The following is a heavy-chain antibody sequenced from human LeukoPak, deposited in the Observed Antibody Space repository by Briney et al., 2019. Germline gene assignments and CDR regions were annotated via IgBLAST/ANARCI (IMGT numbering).Heavy chain of an antibody. J-gene: IGHJ4*02. V-gene: IGHV4-39*01. Sequence: PSETLSLTCTVSGGSISSSSYYWGWIRQPPGKGLEWIGSIYYSGSTYYNPSLKSRVTIFVDTSKNQFSLKLSSVTAADTAMYYCARQAVGAITTGARYFDYWGQGTLVTVSS. CDR2: IYYSGST. D-gene: IGHD1-26*01. CDR1: GGSISSSSYY. CDR3: ARQAVGAITTGARYFDY.